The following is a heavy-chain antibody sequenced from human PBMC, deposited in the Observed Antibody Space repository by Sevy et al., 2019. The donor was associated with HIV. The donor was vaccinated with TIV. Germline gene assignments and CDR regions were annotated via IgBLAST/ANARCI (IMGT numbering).Heavy chain of an antibody. J-gene: IGHJ6*02. D-gene: IGHD2-8*01. CDR3: ARGGMVLGGDYYYYYGMDV. CDR1: GYTFTSYG. Sequence: ASVKVSCKASGYTFTSYGISWVRQAPGQGLEWMGWISAYNGNTNYAQKLQGRVTMTTDTSTSTAYMERRSLRSDDTAVYYCARGGMVLGGDYYYYYGMDVWGQGTTVTVSS. V-gene: IGHV1-18*01. CDR2: ISAYNGNT.